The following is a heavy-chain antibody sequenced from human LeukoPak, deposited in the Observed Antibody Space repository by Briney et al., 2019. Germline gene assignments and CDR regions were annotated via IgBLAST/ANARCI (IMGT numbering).Heavy chain of an antibody. V-gene: IGHV3-33*06. CDR3: AKDLGMATIRHAPVPFDY. CDR2: IWYDGSNK. CDR1: GFTFSSYG. Sequence: PGGSLRLSCAASGFTFSSYGMHWVRQAPGKGLEWVAVIWYDGSNKYYADSVKGRFTISRDNSKNTLYLQMNSLRAEDTAVYYCAKDLGMATIRHAPVPFDYWGQGTLVTVSS. D-gene: IGHD5-24*01. J-gene: IGHJ4*02.